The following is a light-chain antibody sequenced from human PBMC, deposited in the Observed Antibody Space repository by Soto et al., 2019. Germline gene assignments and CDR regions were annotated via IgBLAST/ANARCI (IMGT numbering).Light chain of an antibody. CDR2: ESS. Sequence: VLTQSPAPLSLSPGERLTSSCRASHSVSGSQFAWYQQKPGLAPRLLMSESSIRATGSTDRFSRSGSGTTFTRTFCRLEPEDFAGYYGQQYGYSPRTFGQGTKVEIK. J-gene: IGKJ1*01. V-gene: IGKV3D-20*01. CDR1: HSVSGSQ. CDR3: QQYGYSPRT.